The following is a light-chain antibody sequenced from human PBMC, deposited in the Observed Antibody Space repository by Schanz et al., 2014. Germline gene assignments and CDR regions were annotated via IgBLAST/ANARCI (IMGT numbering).Light chain of an antibody. CDR1: QGISSY. V-gene: IGKV1-9*01. CDR3: QQYHNSPPDT. Sequence: IQLTQSPSSLSASVGDRVTITCRATQGISSYLAWYQQKPGKAPKLLIYGASTLQSGVPSRFSGSGSGTDFTLTISSLQPEDFATYYCQQYHNSPPDTFGQGTKLEIK. J-gene: IGKJ2*01. CDR2: GAS.